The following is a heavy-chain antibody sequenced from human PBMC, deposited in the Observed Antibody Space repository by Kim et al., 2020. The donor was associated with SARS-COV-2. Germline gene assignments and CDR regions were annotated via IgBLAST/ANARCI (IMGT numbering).Heavy chain of an antibody. CDR3: ARLGSTYYDFWSGYYFDY. Sequence: GGSLRLSCAASGFTFSSYGMHWVRQAPGKGLEWVAVISYDGSNKYYADSVKGRFTISRDNSKNTLYLQMNSLRAEDTAVYYCARLGSTYYDFWSGYYFDYWGQGTLVTVSS. CDR2: ISYDGSNK. V-gene: IGHV3-33*01. D-gene: IGHD3-3*01. CDR1: GFTFSSYG. J-gene: IGHJ4*02.